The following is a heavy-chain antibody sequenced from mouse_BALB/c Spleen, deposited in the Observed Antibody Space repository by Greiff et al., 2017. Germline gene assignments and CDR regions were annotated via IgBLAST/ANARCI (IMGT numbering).Heavy chain of an antibody. V-gene: IGHV1-87*01. J-gene: IGHJ3*01. Sequence: VQLQQSAADLARPGASVKMSCKASGYTFTSYWMQWVNQRPGQGLEWIGAIYPGDGDTRYTQKFKGKATLTADTSSSTAYMQLSSLASEDSAVYYCARGGYYGSRPWFAYWGQGTLVTVSA. CDR2: IYPGDGDT. CDR3: ARGGYYGSRPWFAY. CDR1: GYTFTSYW. D-gene: IGHD1-1*01.